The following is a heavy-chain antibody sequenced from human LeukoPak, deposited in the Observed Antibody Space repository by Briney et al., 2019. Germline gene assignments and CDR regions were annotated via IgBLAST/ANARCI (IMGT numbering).Heavy chain of an antibody. CDR1: GGSFSGYY. D-gene: IGHD3-22*01. CDR2: INHSGSI. Sequence: SETLSLTCAVYGGSFSGYYWSWIRQPPGKGLECIGEINHSGSINYNPSLKSRVTISVDTSKNQFSLKLSSVTAADTAVYYCARGDSSGYIFGNWFDPWGQGTLVTVSS. CDR3: ARGDSSGYIFGNWFDP. V-gene: IGHV4-34*01. J-gene: IGHJ5*02.